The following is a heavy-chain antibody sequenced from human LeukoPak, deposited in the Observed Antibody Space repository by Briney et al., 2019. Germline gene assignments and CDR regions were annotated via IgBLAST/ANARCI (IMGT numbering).Heavy chain of an antibody. V-gene: IGHV4-34*01. CDR3: ARGPDMTQFDP. Sequence: PSETLSLTCAVYGGSFSGYYWSWIRQSPGKGLEWIGEINHSGSTNYNPSLKSRVTISVDKSKNQFSLKLTSVTAADTAVYYCARGPDMTQFDPWGQGILVTVSS. J-gene: IGHJ5*02. CDR1: GGSFSGYY. D-gene: IGHD2-15*01. CDR2: INHSGST.